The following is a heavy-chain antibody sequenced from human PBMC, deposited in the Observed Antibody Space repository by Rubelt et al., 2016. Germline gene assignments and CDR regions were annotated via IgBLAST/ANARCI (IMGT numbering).Heavy chain of an antibody. V-gene: IGHV3-72*01. J-gene: IGHJ4*02. CDR3: ARANYGDYEGVDY. Sequence: SLRLSCAASGFTFSNYGMHWVRHIPGKGLEWVGRTRNKAKGYTTEYAASVKGRFTISSDDSKNSLYLQMNSLKTEDTAVYYCARANYGDYEGVDYWGQGTLVTVSS. CDR1: GFTFSNYG. CDR2: TRNKAKGYTT. D-gene: IGHD4-17*01.